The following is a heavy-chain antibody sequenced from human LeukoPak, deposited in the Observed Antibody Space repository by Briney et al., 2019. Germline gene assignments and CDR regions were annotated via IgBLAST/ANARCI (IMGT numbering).Heavy chain of an antibody. J-gene: IGHJ6*03. CDR2: IYYSGST. D-gene: IGHD5-18*01. CDR3: ASLGGGYSYGFRSGYMDV. CDR1: GGSINSYY. Sequence: SETLSLTCTVSGGSINSYYWSWVRQPPGKGLEWIGYIYYSGSTNYNPSLKSRVTISVDTSKNQFSLKLSSVTAADTAVYYCASLGGGYSYGFRSGYMDVWGKGTTVTVSS. V-gene: IGHV4-59*01.